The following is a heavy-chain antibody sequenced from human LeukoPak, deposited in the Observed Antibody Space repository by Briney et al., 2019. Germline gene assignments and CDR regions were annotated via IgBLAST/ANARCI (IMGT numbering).Heavy chain of an antibody. Sequence: GGSLRLSCAGSGITLSNYGMSWVRQAPGKGLEWVAGIGGSGGRTNYADSVKGRFTISRDSPKNTLYLQMNSLRAEDTAVYFCAKRGVVIRVVLVGFHKEAYYFDSWGQGALVTVSS. D-gene: IGHD3-10*01. J-gene: IGHJ4*02. CDR1: GITLSNYG. V-gene: IGHV3-23*01. CDR2: IGGSGGRT. CDR3: AKRGVVIRVVLVGFHKEAYYFDS.